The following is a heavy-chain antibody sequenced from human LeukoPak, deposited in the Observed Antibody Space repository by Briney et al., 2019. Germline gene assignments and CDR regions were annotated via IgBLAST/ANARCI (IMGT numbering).Heavy chain of an antibody. CDR3: ARGKGASYFDY. CDR1: GYTFTSYA. V-gene: IGHV1-3*01. Sequence: ASVKVSCKASGYTFTSYAMHWVRQAPGQRPEWMGWINAGNGNTKYSQKFQGRVTITRDTSASTAYMELSSLRSEDTAVYYCARGKGASYFDYWGQGTLVTVSS. J-gene: IGHJ4*02. D-gene: IGHD1-26*01. CDR2: INAGNGNT.